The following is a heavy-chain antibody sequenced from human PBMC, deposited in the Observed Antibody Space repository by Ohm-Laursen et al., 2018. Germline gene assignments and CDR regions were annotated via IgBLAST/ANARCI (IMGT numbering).Heavy chain of an antibody. Sequence: SLRLSCTASGFIFDNFAMHWVREVPGKGLEWVSGIRWDSNFIAYADSVKGRFTISRDNAKNMVYLQMDSLRAEDTAVYYCARGQYNALDVWGQGTTVSVS. CDR1: GFIFDNFA. CDR3: ARGQYNALDV. V-gene: IGHV3-9*01. CDR2: IRWDSNFI. J-gene: IGHJ6*02. D-gene: IGHD3-16*01.